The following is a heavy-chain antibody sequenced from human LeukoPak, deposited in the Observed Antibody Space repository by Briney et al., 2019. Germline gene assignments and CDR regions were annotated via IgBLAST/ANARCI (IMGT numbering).Heavy chain of an antibody. Sequence: PGGSLRLSCAASGFTFSSHAMHWVRQAPGKGLEWVAVISYDGSNKYYADSVKGRFTISRDNSKNTLYLQMNSLRAGDTAVYYCAKDSYDRSGYYYYYFAYWGQGAQVTVSS. CDR2: ISYDGSNK. CDR1: GFTFSSHA. CDR3: AKDSYDRSGYYYYYFAY. J-gene: IGHJ4*02. V-gene: IGHV3-30*04. D-gene: IGHD3-22*01.